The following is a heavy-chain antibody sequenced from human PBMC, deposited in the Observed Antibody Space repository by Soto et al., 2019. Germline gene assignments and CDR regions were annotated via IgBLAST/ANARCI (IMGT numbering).Heavy chain of an antibody. CDR3: ARATSVDAY. J-gene: IGHJ4*02. CDR1: GFAFSGYW. CDR2: IKQDGSEK. Sequence: EVQLVESGGDLVQPGGSLRLSCAASGFAFSGYWMSWVRQAPGKGLEGVANIKQDGSEKYYVDSVKGRFTISRDNAKNSLDLQMNSRRVEDTAVYYCARATSVDAYWGQGTLVTVSS. V-gene: IGHV3-7*01. D-gene: IGHD5-12*01.